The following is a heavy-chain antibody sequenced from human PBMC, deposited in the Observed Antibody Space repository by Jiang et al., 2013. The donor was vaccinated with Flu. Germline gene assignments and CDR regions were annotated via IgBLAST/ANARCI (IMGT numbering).Heavy chain of an antibody. CDR2: ISYDGSNK. CDR1: GFTFSSYA. Sequence: VQLVESGGGVVQPGRSLRLSCAASGFTFSSYAMHWVRQAPGKGLEWVAVISYDGSNKYYADSVKGRFTISRDNSKNTLYLQMNSLRAEDTAVYYCARAGCSGGSCYSGLYYYYYGMDVWGQGTT. J-gene: IGHJ6*02. CDR3: ARAGCSGGSCYSGLYYYYYGMDV. V-gene: IGHV3-30-3*01. D-gene: IGHD2-15*01.